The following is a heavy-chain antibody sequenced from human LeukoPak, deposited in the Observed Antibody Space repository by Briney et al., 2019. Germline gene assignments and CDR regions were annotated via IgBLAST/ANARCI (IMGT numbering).Heavy chain of an antibody. CDR2: ITDSGGAT. V-gene: IGHV3-23*01. CDR3: AKAYTRSWYAAFDI. CDR1: GFTFSSYA. D-gene: IGHD6-13*01. Sequence: PGGSLRLSCAASGFTFSSYAMHWVRQAPGKGLEWVSAITDSGGATYYADSVKGRFTISRDNSKNTLYLQMSSLRGDDTAIYYCAKAYTRSWYAAFDIWGQGTMVTISS. J-gene: IGHJ3*02.